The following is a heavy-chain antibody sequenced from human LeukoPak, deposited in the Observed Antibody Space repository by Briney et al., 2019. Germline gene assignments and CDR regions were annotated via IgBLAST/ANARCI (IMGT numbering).Heavy chain of an antibody. D-gene: IGHD2-15*01. Sequence: PGGSLRLSCAASGFTFSNYWIHWVRQAPGKGLEWVSAISNNGGYTYYADSVQGRFTISRDNSKSTLCLQMNSLRAEDTAVYYCAKQLGYCSGGSCYFPYWGQGTLVTVSS. J-gene: IGHJ4*02. CDR1: GFTFSNYW. CDR2: ISNNGGYT. CDR3: AKQLGYCSGGSCYFPY. V-gene: IGHV3-23*01.